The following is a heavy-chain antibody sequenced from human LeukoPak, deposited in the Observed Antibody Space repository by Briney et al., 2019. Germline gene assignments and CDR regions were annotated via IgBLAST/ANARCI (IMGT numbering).Heavy chain of an antibody. D-gene: IGHD1-26*01. V-gene: IGHV5-51*01. CDR2: LYPGDSDT. CDR3: ARQFHSGSDQWGAFDI. J-gene: IGHJ3*02. CDR1: GYSFTSYW. Sequence: GESLKISCKGSGYSFTSYWIGWVRQMPGKGLEWMGILYPGDSDTRYSPSFQGQVTISADKSISTAYLQWSSLKASDTAMYYCARQFHSGSDQWGAFDIWGQGTMVTVSS.